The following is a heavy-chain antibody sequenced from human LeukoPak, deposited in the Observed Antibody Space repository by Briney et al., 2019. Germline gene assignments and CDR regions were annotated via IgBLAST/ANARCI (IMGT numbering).Heavy chain of an antibody. Sequence: PSETLSLTCTVSGGSISTGREYWCWIRQPAGKGLEWIGRVYATGSTNYSPSLKSRATISLDPSKNQFSLKLSSVTAADTAMYYCARLAPYSSGPHFDYWGQGILVTVSS. CDR1: GGSISTGREY. V-gene: IGHV4-61*02. D-gene: IGHD6-19*01. CDR3: ARLAPYSSGPHFDY. J-gene: IGHJ4*02. CDR2: VYATGST.